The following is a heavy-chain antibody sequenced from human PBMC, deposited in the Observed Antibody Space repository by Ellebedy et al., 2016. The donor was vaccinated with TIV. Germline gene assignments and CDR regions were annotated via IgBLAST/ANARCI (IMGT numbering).Heavy chain of an antibody. CDR2: IYYSGST. Sequence: MPSETLSLTCTVSGGSISSSSYYWGWIRQPPGKGLEWIGSIYYSGSTYYNPSLKSRVTISVDTSKNQFSLKLSSVTAADTAVYYCARARYYDMDVWGQGTTVTVSS. CDR1: GGSISSSSYY. J-gene: IGHJ6*02. CDR3: ARARYYDMDV. V-gene: IGHV4-39*01.